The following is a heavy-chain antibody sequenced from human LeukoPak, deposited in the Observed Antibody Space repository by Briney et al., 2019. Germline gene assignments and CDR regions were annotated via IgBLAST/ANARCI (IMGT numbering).Heavy chain of an antibody. CDR1: GASINSNYW. CDR3: ARHYDFWSGYNY. D-gene: IGHD3-3*01. CDR2: ISHTGSA. V-gene: IGHV4-4*02. Sequence: PSGTLSLTCAVSGASINSNYWWSWVRQSPGKGLEWIGEISHTGSAHYNPSLENRVTILRDKSKNQFSLMLRSVTTADTAVYYCARHYDFWSGYNYWGQGTLVTVAS. J-gene: IGHJ4*02.